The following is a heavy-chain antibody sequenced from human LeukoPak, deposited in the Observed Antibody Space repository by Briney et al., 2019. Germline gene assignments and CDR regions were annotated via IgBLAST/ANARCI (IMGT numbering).Heavy chain of an antibody. CDR3: ARRDQRSRTVY. D-gene: IGHD3/OR15-3a*01. Sequence: PSETLSLTCTVSGVSIISSSYYWGWIRQPPGKGLEWIGSIYYSGSTYYNPSLKSRVTISVDTSKNQFSLKLSSVTAADTAVYYCARRDQRSRTVYWGQGTLVTVSS. J-gene: IGHJ4*02. V-gene: IGHV4-39*01. CDR1: GVSIISSSYY. CDR2: IYYSGST.